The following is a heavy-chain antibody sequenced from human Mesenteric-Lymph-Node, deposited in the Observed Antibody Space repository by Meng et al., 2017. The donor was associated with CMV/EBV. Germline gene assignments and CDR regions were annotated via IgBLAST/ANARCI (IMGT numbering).Heavy chain of an antibody. D-gene: IGHD3-22*01. CDR3: ARDPVTMIVVVITTLDY. CDR1: FTFSSYA. V-gene: IGHV3-30*04. CDR2: ISYDGSNK. Sequence: FTFSSYAMHWVRQAPGKGLEWVAVISYDGSNKYYADSVKGRFTISRDNSKNTLYLQMNSLRAEDTAVYYCARDPVTMIVVVITTLDYWGQGTLVTVSS. J-gene: IGHJ4*02.